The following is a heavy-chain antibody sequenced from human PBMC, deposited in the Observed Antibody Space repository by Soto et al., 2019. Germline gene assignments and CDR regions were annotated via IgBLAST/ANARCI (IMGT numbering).Heavy chain of an antibody. J-gene: IGHJ4*02. V-gene: IGHV3-23*01. CDR1: GFTFSSYA. D-gene: IGHD3-3*02. CDR3: AKDLSSSFLSPPFDY. Sequence: PGGSLRLSCAASGFTFSSYAMSWVRQAPGKGLEWVSAISGSGGSTYYADSVKGRFTISRDNSKNTLYLQMNSLRAEDTAVYYCAKDLSSSFLSPPFDYWGQGTLVTVSS. CDR2: ISGSGGST.